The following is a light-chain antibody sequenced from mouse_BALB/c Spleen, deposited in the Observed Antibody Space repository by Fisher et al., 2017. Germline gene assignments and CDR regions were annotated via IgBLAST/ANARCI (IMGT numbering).Light chain of an antibody. CDR1: SSVSSSY. Sequence: IVMTQTPAIMSASPGEKVTLTCSASSSVSSSYLYWYQQKPGSSPKLWIYSTSNLASGVPARFSGSGSGTSYSLTISSMEAEDAASYYCQQRSSYPFTFGSGTKLEIK. J-gene: IGKJ4*01. CDR2: STS. CDR3: QQRSSYPFT. V-gene: IGKV4-79*01.